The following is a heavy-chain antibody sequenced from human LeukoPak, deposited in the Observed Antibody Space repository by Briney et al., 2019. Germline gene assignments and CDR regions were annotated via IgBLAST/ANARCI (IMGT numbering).Heavy chain of an antibody. J-gene: IGHJ6*02. D-gene: IGHD3-3*01. Sequence: ASVKVSCKASGYTFTGYYMHWVRQAPGQGLEWMGWIKPNSGGTNYAQKFQGRVTMTRDTSISTAHMELSRLRSDDTAVYYCAREVDWSGYYGGDDYYYGMDVWGQGTTVTVSS. CDR3: AREVDWSGYYGGDDYYYGMDV. V-gene: IGHV1-2*02. CDR2: IKPNSGGT. CDR1: GYTFTGYY.